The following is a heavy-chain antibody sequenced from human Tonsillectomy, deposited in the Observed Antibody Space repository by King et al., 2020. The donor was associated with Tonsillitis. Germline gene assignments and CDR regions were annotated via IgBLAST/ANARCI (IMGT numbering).Heavy chain of an antibody. CDR3: AREGSGWDFDY. Sequence: VQLVESGGGLVQPGGSLRLSCAAAGFTFSSYEMNWVRQAPGKGLEWVSDISSSGSTIYYADSVKGRFTISRDNAKNSLYLQMNRLRAEDTAVYYCAREGSGWDFDYWGQGTLVTVSS. V-gene: IGHV3-48*03. J-gene: IGHJ4*02. CDR1: GFTFSSYE. CDR2: ISSSGSTI. D-gene: IGHD6-19*01.